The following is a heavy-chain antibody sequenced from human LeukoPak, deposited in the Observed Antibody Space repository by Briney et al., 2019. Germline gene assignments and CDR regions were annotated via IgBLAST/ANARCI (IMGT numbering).Heavy chain of an antibody. Sequence: SETLSLTCAVSGGSISSSSYYWGWIRQPPGKGLEWIGSIYYSGSTYYNPSLKSRVTISVDTSKNQFSLKLSSVTAADTAVYYCARYSYDILTGYPKGWFDPWGQGTLVTVSS. J-gene: IGHJ5*02. CDR3: ARYSYDILTGYPKGWFDP. V-gene: IGHV4-39*07. CDR2: IYYSGST. D-gene: IGHD3-9*01. CDR1: GGSISSSSYY.